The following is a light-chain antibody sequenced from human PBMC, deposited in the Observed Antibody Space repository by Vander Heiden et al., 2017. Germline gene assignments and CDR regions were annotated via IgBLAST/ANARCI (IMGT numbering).Light chain of an antibody. V-gene: IGKV1-5*03. J-gene: IGKJ1*01. CDR1: LRINDW. CDR3: QQYNRYSTWT. CDR2: KAS. Sequence: DIQMTQSPSTLSASVGDRVTIPCRASLRINDWLGWYQQKPGKAPRLLIYKASTLESGVPSRFSSSGSGTEFTLTISSLQPDDFATYYCQQYNRYSTWTFGRGTKVEIK.